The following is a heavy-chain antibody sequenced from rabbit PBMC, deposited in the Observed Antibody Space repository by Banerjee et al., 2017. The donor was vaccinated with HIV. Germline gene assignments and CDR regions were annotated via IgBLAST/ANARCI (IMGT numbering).Heavy chain of an antibody. CDR1: GFSFSSNYW. J-gene: IGHJ4*01. CDR3: ARGLNGVGHGSAL. Sequence: QSLEESGGDLVKPGASLTLTCTASGFSFSSNYWICWVRQAPGKGLEWIACIDAGSSGITTYANWAKGRFTISKPSSTTVTLQMTSLTAADTATYFCARGLNGVGHGSALWGPGTLVTVS. D-gene: IGHD2-1*01. CDR2: IDAGSSGIT. V-gene: IGHV1S40*01.